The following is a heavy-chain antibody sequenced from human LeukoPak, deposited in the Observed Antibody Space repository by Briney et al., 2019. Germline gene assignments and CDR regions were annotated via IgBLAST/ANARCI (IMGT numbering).Heavy chain of an antibody. V-gene: IGHV3-21*01. Sequence: GGSLRLSCAASGFTFSSYSMNWVRQAPGKGLEWASSISSSSSYIYYADSVKGRFTISRDNSKNTLYLQMNSLRAEDTAVYYCAGAYYYDSSGYYYEDYWGQGTLVTVSS. CDR3: AGAYYYDSSGYYYEDY. CDR2: ISSSSSYI. D-gene: IGHD3-22*01. J-gene: IGHJ4*02. CDR1: GFTFSSYS.